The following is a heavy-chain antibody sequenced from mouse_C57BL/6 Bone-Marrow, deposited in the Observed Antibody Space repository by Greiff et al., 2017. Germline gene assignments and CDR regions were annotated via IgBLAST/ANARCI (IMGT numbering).Heavy chain of an antibody. V-gene: IGHV5-17*01. CDR1: GFTFSDYG. CDR3: ARGYYGSSPYAMDY. J-gene: IGHJ4*01. D-gene: IGHD1-1*01. CDR2: ISSGSSTI. Sequence: EVMLVESGGGLVKPGGSLKLSCAASGFTFSDYGMHWVRQAPEKGLEWVAYISSGSSTIYYADTVKGRFTISRDNAKNTLFLQMTSLRSEDTAMYYCARGYYGSSPYAMDYWGQGTSVTVSS.